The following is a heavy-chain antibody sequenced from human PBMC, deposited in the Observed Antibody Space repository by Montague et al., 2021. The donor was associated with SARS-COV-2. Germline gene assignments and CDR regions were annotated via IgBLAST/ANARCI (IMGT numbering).Heavy chain of an antibody. Sequence: SETLSLTCAVHGGSFSTYSWTWIRQPPGKGLEWIGEIHHGGSTNYNPSLKSRVTTSADTSKNQFSLKLTSVAAADTAVYYCARLGDGVVPSPILGVGPYYSYYYMGVWGTGTTVTVSS. CDR3: ARLGDGVVPSPILGVGPYYSYYYMGV. V-gene: IGHV4-34*01. CDR2: IHHGGST. D-gene: IGHD3-10*01. J-gene: IGHJ6*03. CDR1: GGSFSTYS.